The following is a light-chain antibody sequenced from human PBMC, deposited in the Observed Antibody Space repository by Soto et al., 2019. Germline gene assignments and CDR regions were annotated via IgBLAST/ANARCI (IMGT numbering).Light chain of an antibody. CDR1: SSDGGGYDF. CDR2: DVS. J-gene: IGLJ1*01. CDR3: SSYTSSSTYV. Sequence: SALTPPAAVARTPGLSIAVSRTGSSSDGGGYDFVSWYHQHSGKAPKLMISDVSNRPSGVSDRFSGSKSGNTASLTISARQAEDEADYFCSSYTSSSTYVFGTGTKVTVL. V-gene: IGLV2-14*03.